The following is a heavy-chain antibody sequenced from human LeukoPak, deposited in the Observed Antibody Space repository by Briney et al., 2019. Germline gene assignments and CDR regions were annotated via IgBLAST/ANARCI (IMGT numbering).Heavy chain of an antibody. J-gene: IGHJ1*01. Sequence: SETQALICTVSGGSINSYYWSWIRQPPGKGLEWIGYVSYSGSTNYNPSLKSRVTISVDTSKNLFFLKLTSVTAADTALYYCARGNANWGQGTAVTVSS. V-gene: IGHV4-59*01. CDR2: VSYSGST. CDR1: GGSINSYY. CDR3: ARGNAN.